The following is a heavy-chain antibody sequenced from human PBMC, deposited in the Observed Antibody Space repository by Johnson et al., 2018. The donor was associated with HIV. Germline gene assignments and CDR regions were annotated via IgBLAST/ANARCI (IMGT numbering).Heavy chain of an antibody. CDR2: ISYDGSNK. CDR3: ARDQSGYVL. CDR1: GFTFSSYA. D-gene: IGHD5-12*01. Sequence: QEQLVESGGGVVQPGRSLRLSCAASGFTFSSYAMHWVRQAPGKGLEWVAVISYDGSNKYYADSVKGRFTISRDNSKNTLYLQMDSLRAEDTAVYYCARDQSGYVLWGPGTMVTVSS. V-gene: IGHV3-30-3*01. J-gene: IGHJ3*01.